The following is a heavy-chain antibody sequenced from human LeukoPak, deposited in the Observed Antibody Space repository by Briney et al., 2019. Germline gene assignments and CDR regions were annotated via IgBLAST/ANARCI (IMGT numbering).Heavy chain of an antibody. CDR3: AKDRRVVAAATLYYYYGMDV. V-gene: IGHV3-30*18. J-gene: IGHJ6*02. CDR2: ISYDGSNK. D-gene: IGHD2-15*01. Sequence: GGSLRLSCAASGLTFSSYGMHWVRQAPGKGLEWVAVISYDGSNKYYADSVKGRFTISRDNSKNTLYLQMNSLRAEDTAVYYCAKDRRVVAAATLYYYYGMDVWGQGTTVTVSS. CDR1: GLTFSSYG.